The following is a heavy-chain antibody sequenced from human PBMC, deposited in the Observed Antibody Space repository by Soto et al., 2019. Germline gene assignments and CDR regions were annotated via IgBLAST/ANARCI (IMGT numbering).Heavy chain of an antibody. Sequence: QVQLVESGGGVVQPGRSLRLSCAASGFSFSSYAMHWVRQAPGKGLEWVAVISYDGSNKYYADSVKGRFTFSRDNSKNAIYLQMNSLRAEDTAVYYCARDPSLTGARGYFDYWGQGTLVTVSS. V-gene: IGHV3-30*04. CDR2: ISYDGSNK. CDR1: GFSFSSYA. CDR3: ARDPSLTGARGYFDY. D-gene: IGHD1-7*01. J-gene: IGHJ4*02.